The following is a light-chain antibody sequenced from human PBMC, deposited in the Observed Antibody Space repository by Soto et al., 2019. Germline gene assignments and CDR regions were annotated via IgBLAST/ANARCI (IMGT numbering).Light chain of an antibody. CDR1: QSISRW. CDR3: QQYNTYST. CDR2: DAS. J-gene: IGKJ5*01. V-gene: IGKV1-5*01. Sequence: DIQMSQSAYTLPAYVVERFTITLRASQSISRWLAWYQQKPGKAPKALIYDASTLRSGVPSRFSGGGSGTEFTLTISSLQPDDFATYYCQQYNTYSTFGQGTRLEI.